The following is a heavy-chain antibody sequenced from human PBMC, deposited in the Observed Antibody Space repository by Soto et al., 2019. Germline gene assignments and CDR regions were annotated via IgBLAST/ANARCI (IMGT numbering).Heavy chain of an antibody. CDR3: AREGDDRHFFFDS. V-gene: IGHV4-4*07. J-gene: IGHJ4*02. CDR1: GRSMISYY. CDR2: IYTGGNN. Sequence: QLQESGPGLVKPSETLSLTCNVSGRSMISYYWSWIRQPAGKGLEWIGRIYTGGNNNYNPSLKSRVTMSVDTSKSQFSLSLTSVTAADTAVYYCAREGDDRHFFFDSWGQGTLVTVSS. D-gene: IGHD3-3*02.